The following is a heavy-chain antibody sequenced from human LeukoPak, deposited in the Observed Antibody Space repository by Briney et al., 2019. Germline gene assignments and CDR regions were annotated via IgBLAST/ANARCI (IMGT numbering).Heavy chain of an antibody. V-gene: IGHV4-59*12. D-gene: IGHD4-17*01. CDR3: AREDYGDYGGSDWFDP. J-gene: IGHJ5*02. Sequence: SETLSLTCTVSGDSISSYYWSWIRQPPGKGLEWIGYIYYSGNTNYNPSLKSRVTISVDTSKNQFSLMLNSVTAADTAVYYCAREDYGDYGGSDWFDPWGQGTLVTVSS. CDR2: IYYSGNT. CDR1: GDSISSYY.